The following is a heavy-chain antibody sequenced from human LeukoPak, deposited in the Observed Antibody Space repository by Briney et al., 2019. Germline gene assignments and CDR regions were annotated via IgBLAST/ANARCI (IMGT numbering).Heavy chain of an antibody. CDR2: INPSGAGT. Sequence: GASVKVSCKASGYTFTGYYIHWVRQAPGQGLEWMGVINPSGAGTTYAQKFQGRVTMTRDTSTSTVYMELSSLRSEDTAVYYCAREDSSGFDFWGQGTLVTVSS. CDR3: AREDSSGFDF. CDR1: GYTFTGYY. D-gene: IGHD3-22*01. V-gene: IGHV1-46*01. J-gene: IGHJ4*02.